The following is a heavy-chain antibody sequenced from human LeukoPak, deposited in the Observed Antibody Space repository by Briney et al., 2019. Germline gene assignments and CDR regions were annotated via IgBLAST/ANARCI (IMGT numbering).Heavy chain of an antibody. CDR2: IKTDGSST. Sequence: GGSLRLSCAASGFTFSSYWMHWVRQVPGKGLMWVSRIKTDGSSTSYADSVKGRFTISRDNARNTLYLQMDSLRAEDTAVYYCARGGPVGNFDFWGQGTLVTVSS. CDR1: GFTFSSYW. V-gene: IGHV3-74*01. D-gene: IGHD2-15*01. J-gene: IGHJ4*02. CDR3: ARGGPVGNFDF.